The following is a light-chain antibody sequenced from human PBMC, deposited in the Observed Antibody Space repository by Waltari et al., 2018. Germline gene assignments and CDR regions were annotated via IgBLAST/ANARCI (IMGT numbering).Light chain of an antibody. CDR1: QSVGSY. J-gene: IGKJ4*02. V-gene: IGKV3-11*01. CDR2: DAS. Sequence: ETVLTQSPATLSLSPGERATLSCRASQSVGSYLAWYQHKPGQAPRLLIYDASNRATDIPVRFSGSGSGTDFTLTISSLEPEDFAIYYCQQRNSLPPTFGRGSKLEIK. CDR3: QQRNSLPPT.